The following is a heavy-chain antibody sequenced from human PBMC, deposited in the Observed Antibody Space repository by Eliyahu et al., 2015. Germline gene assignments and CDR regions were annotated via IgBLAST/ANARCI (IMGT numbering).Heavy chain of an antibody. D-gene: IGHD1/OR15-1a*01. J-gene: IGHJ4*01. CDR3: TRDRSSWEQRLLNFEY. CDR2: INPDGSEL. Sequence: EVQLAESGGGLVQPGGSLRXSCAAXGXRVNTYWXTWVRQAPGKGLEWVANINPDGSELHYVDSVKGRFTLSRDNAKDSLSLQMSTLRVEDTAVYYCTRDRSSWEQRLLNFEYWGHGTLVTVSS. CDR1: GXRVNTYW. V-gene: IGHV3-7*01.